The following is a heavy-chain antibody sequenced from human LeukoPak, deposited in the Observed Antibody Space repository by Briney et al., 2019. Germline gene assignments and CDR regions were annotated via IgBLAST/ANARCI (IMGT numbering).Heavy chain of an antibody. Sequence: PSETLSLTCTVSGGSISSGGYYWSWIRQHPGKGLEWIGYIYYSGSTYYNPSLKSRVTISVDTSKNQFSLKLSSVTAADTAVYYCARVEVAEEGAFDIWGQGTMVTVSS. CDR2: IYYSGST. J-gene: IGHJ3*02. V-gene: IGHV4-31*03. CDR3: ARVEVAEEGAFDI. CDR1: GGSISSGGYY. D-gene: IGHD5-24*01.